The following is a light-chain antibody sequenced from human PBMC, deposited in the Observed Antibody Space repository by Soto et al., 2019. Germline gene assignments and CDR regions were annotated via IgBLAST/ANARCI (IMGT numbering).Light chain of an antibody. J-gene: IGKJ3*01. CDR1: QDILSW. V-gene: IGKV1-12*01. Sequence: DIQMTQSPSSVSASVGDTVTITCRASQDILSWLAWYQQKPGEAPRLLIYASSNLQSGVPSRFSGSRSGTDFPLTISSLQPEDFATYYCHQANTLPITFGPGTRLDIK. CDR2: ASS. CDR3: HQANTLPIT.